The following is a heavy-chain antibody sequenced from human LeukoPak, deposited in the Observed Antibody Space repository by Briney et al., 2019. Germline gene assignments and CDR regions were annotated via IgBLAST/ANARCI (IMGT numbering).Heavy chain of an antibody. V-gene: IGHV1-69*02. CDR1: GGTFSSFT. J-gene: IGHJ4*02. CDR3: ASSSRTYYYDSSGYPLLHY. Sequence: SVKVSCKASGGTFSSFTISWVRQAPGQGLEWMGRIISILGIANYAQKLQGRVTITADKSTSTAYMELSSLRSEDTAVYYCASSSRTYYYDSSGYPLLHYWGQGTLVTVSS. CDR2: IISILGIA. D-gene: IGHD3-22*01.